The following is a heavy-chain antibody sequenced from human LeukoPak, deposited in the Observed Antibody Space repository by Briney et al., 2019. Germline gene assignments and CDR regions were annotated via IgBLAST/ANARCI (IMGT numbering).Heavy chain of an antibody. CDR2: IRSKANSYAT. V-gene: IGHV3-73*01. D-gene: IGHD5-12*01. Sequence: AGGSLRLSCAASGFTFSGSTMHWVRQASGKGLEWVGRIRSKANSYATAYAASVKGRFTISRDDSKNTAYLQMNSLKTEDTAVYYRTRLPATMGDFDYWGQGTLVTVSS. CDR1: GFTFSGST. J-gene: IGHJ4*02. CDR3: TRLPATMGDFDY.